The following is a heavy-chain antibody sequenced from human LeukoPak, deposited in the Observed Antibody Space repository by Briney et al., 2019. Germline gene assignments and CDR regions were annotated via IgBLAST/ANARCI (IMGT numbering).Heavy chain of an antibody. CDR2: INHSGST. CDR1: GGSISSGSYY. V-gene: IGHV4-39*07. Sequence: SETLSLTCTVSGGSISSGSYYWSWIRQPPGKGLEWIGEINHSGSTNYNPSLKSRVTISVDTSKNQFSLKLSSVTAADTAVYYCARRGYSYGNWGQGTLVTVSS. J-gene: IGHJ4*02. D-gene: IGHD5-18*01. CDR3: ARRGYSYGN.